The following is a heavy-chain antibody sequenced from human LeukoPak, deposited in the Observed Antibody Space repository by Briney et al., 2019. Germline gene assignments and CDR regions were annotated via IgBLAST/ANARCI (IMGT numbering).Heavy chain of an antibody. J-gene: IGHJ5*02. V-gene: IGHV4-4*07. CDR1: GGSISSYY. Sequence: SETLSLTCTVSGGSISSYYWSWIRQPAGKGLEWIGRIYTSGSTNYNSSLKSRVTMSVDTSKNQFSLKLSSVTAADTAVYYCARDSRSSWYQDWFDPWGQGTLVTVSS. CDR2: IYTSGST. CDR3: ARDSRSSWYQDWFDP. D-gene: IGHD6-13*01.